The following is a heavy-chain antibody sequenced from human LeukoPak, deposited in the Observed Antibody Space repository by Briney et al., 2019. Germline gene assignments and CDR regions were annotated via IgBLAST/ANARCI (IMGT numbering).Heavy chain of an antibody. D-gene: IGHD6-19*01. CDR2: ISGSGGST. V-gene: IGHV3-23*01. CDR3: AKSGSVWYYFDY. Sequence: GGSLRLSCVASGFTFSSYGMNWVRQAPGKGLEWVSAISGSGGSTEYADSVKGRFTISRDNSKNTLYLQMNSLRAEDTAVYYCAKSGSVWYYFDYWGQGTLVTVSS. J-gene: IGHJ4*02. CDR1: GFTFSSYG.